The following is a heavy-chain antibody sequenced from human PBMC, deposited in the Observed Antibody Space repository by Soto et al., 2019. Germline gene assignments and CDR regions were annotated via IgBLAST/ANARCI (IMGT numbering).Heavy chain of an antibody. CDR2: IYYSGST. V-gene: IGHV4-61*01. CDR3: ARDLPSYDSSGYSNWFDP. CDR1: GGSVSSGSYY. Sequence: SETLSLTCTVSGGSVSSGSYYWSWIRQPPGKGLEWIGYIYYSGSTNYNPSLKSRVTISVDTSKNQFSLKLSSVTAADTAVYYCARDLPSYDSSGYSNWFDPWGQGTLVTVSS. J-gene: IGHJ5*02. D-gene: IGHD3-22*01.